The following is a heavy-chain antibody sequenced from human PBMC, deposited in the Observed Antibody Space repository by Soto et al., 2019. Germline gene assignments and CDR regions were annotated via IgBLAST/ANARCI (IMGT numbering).Heavy chain of an antibody. CDR3: VKTLPGSLSDPHQLLERFDY. J-gene: IGHJ4*02. V-gene: IGHV3-30*18. D-gene: IGHD2-2*01. CDR1: GFRFRGYG. Sequence: PGLSCAVSGFRFRGYGMHWVRQAPGKGLEWVAVISYDGNDEYYAESVRGRFTISRDNSKNTLYLQMNTLRPDDTAVYYCVKTLPGSLSDPHQLLERFDYWGQGTLVTVSS. CDR2: ISYDGNDE.